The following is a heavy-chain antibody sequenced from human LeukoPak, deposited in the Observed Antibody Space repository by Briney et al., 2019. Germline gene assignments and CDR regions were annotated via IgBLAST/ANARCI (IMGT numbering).Heavy chain of an antibody. CDR1: GFTFSGYA. Sequence: GGSLRLSCAASGFTFSGYAMNWVRRAPGKGLEWVSHIYSSDTTYADSVKGRFTISRDNAKNSLYLQMNSLRDEDTAVYYCARDLHYAFDIWGQGTMVTASS. CDR3: ARDLHYAFDI. J-gene: IGHJ3*02. V-gene: IGHV3-48*02. D-gene: IGHD3-10*01. CDR2: IYSSDTT.